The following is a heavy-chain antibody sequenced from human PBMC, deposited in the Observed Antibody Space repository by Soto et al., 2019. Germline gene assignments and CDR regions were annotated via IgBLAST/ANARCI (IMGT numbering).Heavy chain of an antibody. V-gene: IGHV1-8*01. D-gene: IGHD4-17*01. CDR3: ARGSVTTSYYYYMDV. J-gene: IGHJ6*03. Sequence: GASVKVSCKASGYTFTSYDINWVRQATGQGLEWMGWMNPNSGNTGYAQKFQGRVTMTRNTSISTAYMELSSLRSEDTAVYYCARGSVTTSYYYYMDVWGKGTTVTVSS. CDR2: MNPNSGNT. CDR1: GYTFTSYD.